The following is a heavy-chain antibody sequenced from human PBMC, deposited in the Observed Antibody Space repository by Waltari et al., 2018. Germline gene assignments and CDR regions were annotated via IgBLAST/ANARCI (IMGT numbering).Heavy chain of an antibody. CDR1: GGSISSGGYY. V-gene: IGHV4-31*03. Sequence: QLQLQESGPGLVKPSQTLSLTCTVSGGSISSGGYYWSWIRQHPGKGLEWIGYIYYSGSTYYNPSLKSRVTISVDTSKNQFSLKLSSVTAADTAVYYCARAPYHSSSWGWYFDLWGRGTLVTVSS. D-gene: IGHD6-13*01. CDR3: ARAPYHSSSWGWYFDL. J-gene: IGHJ2*01. CDR2: IYYSGST.